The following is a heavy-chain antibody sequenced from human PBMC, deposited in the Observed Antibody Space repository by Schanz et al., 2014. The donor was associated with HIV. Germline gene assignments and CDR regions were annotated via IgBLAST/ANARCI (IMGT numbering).Heavy chain of an antibody. CDR2: ISWNSGSK. CDR3: AKDRITGTAPPNYGLDV. D-gene: IGHD1-1*01. J-gene: IGHJ6*02. V-gene: IGHV3-9*01. Sequence: EVQLMESGGGLVQPGRSLRLSCAASGFTLEDFAMHWVRQAPGKGLEWVSGISWNSGSKGYAESVKGRFTISRDNAKNSLYLQMNSLRAEDTALYYCAKDRITGTAPPNYGLDVWGQGTTVTVSS. CDR1: GFTLEDFA.